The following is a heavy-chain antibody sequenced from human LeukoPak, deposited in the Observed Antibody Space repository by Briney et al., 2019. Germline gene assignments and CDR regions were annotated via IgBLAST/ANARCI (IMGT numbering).Heavy chain of an antibody. Sequence: ASVKVSCKASGYTFTSYAMHWVRQAPGQRLEWMGWINAGNGNTKYSQEFQGRVTITRDTSASTAYMELSRLRSDDTAVYYCARGDTAMVLYFDLWGRGTLVTVSS. D-gene: IGHD5-18*01. V-gene: IGHV1-3*01. CDR2: INAGNGNT. CDR1: GYTFTSYA. CDR3: ARGDTAMVLYFDL. J-gene: IGHJ2*01.